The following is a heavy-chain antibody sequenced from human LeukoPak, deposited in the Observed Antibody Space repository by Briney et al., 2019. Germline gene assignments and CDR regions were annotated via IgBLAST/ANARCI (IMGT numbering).Heavy chain of an antibody. V-gene: IGHV1-18*01. Sequence: GASVKVSCKAPGYTFTSYGISWVRQAPGQGLEWMGWISAYNGNTNYAQKLQGRVTMTTDTSTSTAYMELRSLRSDDTAVYHCARDEYDYVWGSYRLIDYWGQGTLVTVSS. J-gene: IGHJ4*02. CDR2: ISAYNGNT. CDR3: ARDEYDYVWGSYRLIDY. CDR1: GYTFTSYG. D-gene: IGHD3-16*02.